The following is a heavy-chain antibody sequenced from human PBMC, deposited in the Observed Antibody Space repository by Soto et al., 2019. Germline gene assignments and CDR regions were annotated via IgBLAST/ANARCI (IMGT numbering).Heavy chain of an antibody. CDR2: INHRGST. CDR3: ARRRPGSSGYSYWYFDL. D-gene: IGHD3-22*01. Sequence: QVQLQQWGAGLLKPSETLSLTCAVYGGSFSGYYWSWIRQPPGKGLEWTGEINHRGSTNYNPSLKGRVTISVDTSKNQFSLKLGSVTAADTAVYYCARRRPGSSGYSYWYFDLWGRGTLVTVSS. J-gene: IGHJ2*01. V-gene: IGHV4-34*01. CDR1: GGSFSGYY.